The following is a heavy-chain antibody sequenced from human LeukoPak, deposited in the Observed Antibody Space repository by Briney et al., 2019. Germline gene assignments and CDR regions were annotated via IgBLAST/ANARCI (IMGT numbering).Heavy chain of an antibody. CDR2: IYFSGST. CDR1: GGSISSYY. CDR3: ARVGRYSGSPKAFDI. Sequence: PSETLSLTCTVSGGSISSYYWSWIRQPPGKGLEWIGYIYFSGSTNYNPSLKSRVTISVDTSKNQFSLKLSSVTAADTAVYYCARVGRYSGSPKAFDIWGQGTMVTVSS. D-gene: IGHD1-26*01. J-gene: IGHJ3*02. V-gene: IGHV4-59*08.